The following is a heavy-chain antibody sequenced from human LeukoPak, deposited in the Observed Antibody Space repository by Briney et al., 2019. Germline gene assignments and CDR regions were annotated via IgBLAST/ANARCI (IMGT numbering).Heavy chain of an antibody. J-gene: IGHJ5*02. D-gene: IGHD6-19*01. V-gene: IGHV7-4-1*02. CDR2: INTNTGNP. CDR3: AREIGWYDP. Sequence: ASVKVSCKASGYTFTSNAINWVRQAPGQGLEWMGWINTNTGNPMYAQGFTGRFVFSLDTSVSTAYLQVSSLKAEDTAVYYCAREIGWYDPWGQGTLVTVSS. CDR1: GYTFTSNA.